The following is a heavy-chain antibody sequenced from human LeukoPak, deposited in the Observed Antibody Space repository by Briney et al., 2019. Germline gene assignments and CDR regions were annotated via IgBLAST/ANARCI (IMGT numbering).Heavy chain of an antibody. V-gene: IGHV1-18*01. CDR3: ARDTLSSSQITQFDY. J-gene: IGHJ4*02. Sequence: GASVKVSCKASGYTFTSYGISWVRQAPGQGLECMGWISGYHGNTNYAQKFQGRVTITADESTSTAYMELSSLRSEDTAVYCCARDTLSSSQITQFDYWGQGTLVTVSS. CDR1: GYTFTSYG. D-gene: IGHD6-13*01. CDR2: ISGYHGNT.